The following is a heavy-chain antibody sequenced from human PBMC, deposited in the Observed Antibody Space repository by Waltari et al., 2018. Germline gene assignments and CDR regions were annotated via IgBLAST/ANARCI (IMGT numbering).Heavy chain of an antibody. CDR3: ASSDSSGWYPTFDY. V-gene: IGHV4-39*01. D-gene: IGHD6-19*01. CDR2: IYSSGST. J-gene: IGHJ4*02. CDR1: GGSISSSSYY. Sequence: QLQLQESGPGLVKPSETLSLTCTVSGGSISSSSYYGGWIRQPRGKGLEWIGSIYSSGSTYYNPSLKSPDTIAVETSSNQFSLKLSSVTAADTAVYYCASSDSSGWYPTFDYWGQGTLVTVSS.